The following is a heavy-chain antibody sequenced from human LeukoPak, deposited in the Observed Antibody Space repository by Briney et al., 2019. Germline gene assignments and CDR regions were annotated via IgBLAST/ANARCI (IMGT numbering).Heavy chain of an antibody. D-gene: IGHD2-8*01. J-gene: IGHJ3*02. CDR1: GFTFSSYD. CDR2: IGTAGDT. V-gene: IGHV3-13*01. CDR3: AREGVGAFDI. Sequence: SGGSLRLSCAASGFTFSSYDMHWVRQAAGKGLEWVSAIGTAGDTYYPGSVKGRFTISRENAKNSLYLQMNSLRAGDTAVYYCAREGVGAFDIWGQGTMVTVSS.